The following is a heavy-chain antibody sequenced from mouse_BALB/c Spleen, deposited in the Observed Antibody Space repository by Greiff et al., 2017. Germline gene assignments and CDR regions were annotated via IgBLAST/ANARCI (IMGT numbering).Heavy chain of an antibody. CDR1: GYTFTSYY. V-gene: IGHV1S16*01. Sequence: VKLQESGAELVKPGASVKLSCKASGYTFTSYYMYWVKQRPGQGLEWIGEINPSNGGTNFNEKFKSKATLTVDKSSSTAYMQLSSLTSEDSAVYYCTRYGLYAMDYWGQGTSVTVSS. CDR3: TRYGLYAMDY. CDR2: INPSNGGT. J-gene: IGHJ4*01. D-gene: IGHD2-10*02.